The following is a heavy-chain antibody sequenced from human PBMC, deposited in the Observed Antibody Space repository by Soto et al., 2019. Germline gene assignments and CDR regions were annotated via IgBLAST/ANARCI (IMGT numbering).Heavy chain of an antibody. D-gene: IGHD2-15*01. CDR1: GLTFNRYW. CDR2: INTDGTNS. J-gene: IGHJ5*02. CDR3: AREVCSGGNCYTYYFDP. Sequence: DVQLVETGGGIVPPRGSLRLSCAASGLTFNRYWMHWVRHAPGKGLVWVSHINTDGTNSNYADSVKGRFTISRDNAKSTLFLQMNRLRDEDTAVYYCAREVCSGGNCYTYYFDPWGQGIPVTVSS. V-gene: IGHV3-74*01.